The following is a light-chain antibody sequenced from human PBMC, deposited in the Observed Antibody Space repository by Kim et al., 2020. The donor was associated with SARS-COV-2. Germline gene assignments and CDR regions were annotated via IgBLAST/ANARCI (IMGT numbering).Light chain of an antibody. CDR3: QQYYSWPRT. Sequence: EIVMTQSPATLSVSPGERATLSCRASQSVSSNLAWYQQKPGQAPRLLIYGASIRATDIPATFSGSGSGTEFTLTISSLQSEDFAVYYCQQYYSWPRTFGQGTKVDIK. CDR2: GAS. CDR1: QSVSSN. J-gene: IGKJ1*01. V-gene: IGKV3-15*01.